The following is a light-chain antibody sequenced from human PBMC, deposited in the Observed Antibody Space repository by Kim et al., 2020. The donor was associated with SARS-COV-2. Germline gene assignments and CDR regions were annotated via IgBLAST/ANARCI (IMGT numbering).Light chain of an antibody. CDR3: QQYYSPFLFT. Sequence: ASVGDRVTITCRASQNIVSWLTWYQKKPGKAPNLLIYKASTLASGVPSRFSGSGSGTEFTLAINSLQPDDFATYYCQQYYSPFLFTFGQGTKLEI. J-gene: IGKJ2*01. CDR1: QNIVSW. V-gene: IGKV1-5*03. CDR2: KAS.